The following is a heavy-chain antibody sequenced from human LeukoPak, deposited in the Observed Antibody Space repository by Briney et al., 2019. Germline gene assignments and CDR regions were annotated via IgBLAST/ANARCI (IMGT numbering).Heavy chain of an antibody. J-gene: IGHJ5*02. Sequence: SETLSLTCTVSGGSISSGDYYWSWIRQPPGKGLEWIGYIYYSGSTYYNPSLKSRVTISVDTSKNQFSLKLSSVTAADTAVYYCATSRVYSSSWFDPWGQGTLVTVSS. V-gene: IGHV4-30-4*02. D-gene: IGHD6-13*01. CDR2: IYYSGST. CDR3: ATSRVYSSSWFDP. CDR1: GGSISSGDYY.